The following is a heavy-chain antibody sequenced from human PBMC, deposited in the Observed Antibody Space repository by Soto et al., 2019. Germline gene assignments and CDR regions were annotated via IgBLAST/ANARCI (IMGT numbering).Heavy chain of an antibody. CDR1: GGTFSSYA. V-gene: IGHV1-69*01. CDR3: AAVSGFGELNDYYGMDV. Sequence: QVQLVQSGAEVKKPGSSVKVSCKASGGTFSSYAISWVRQAPGQGLEWMGGIIPIFGTANYAQKFQGRVTMTADESTSTAYMELSSLRSEDTAVYYGAAVSGFGELNDYYGMDVWGQGTTVTVSS. CDR2: IIPIFGTA. J-gene: IGHJ6*02. D-gene: IGHD3-10*01.